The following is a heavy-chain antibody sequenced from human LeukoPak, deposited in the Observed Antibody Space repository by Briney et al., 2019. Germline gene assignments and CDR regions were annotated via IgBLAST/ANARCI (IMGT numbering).Heavy chain of an antibody. CDR2: IYYSGST. J-gene: IGHJ6*03. CDR3: ARVPVGASYYYYYMDV. V-gene: IGHV4-59*11. CDR1: GGSISSHY. Sequence: PSETLSLTCTVSGGSISSHYWSWIRQPPGKGLEWIGYIYYSGSTNYNPSLKSRVTISVDTSKNQFSLKLSSVTAADTAVYYCARVPVGASYYYYYMDVWGKGTTVTVSS. D-gene: IGHD4-23*01.